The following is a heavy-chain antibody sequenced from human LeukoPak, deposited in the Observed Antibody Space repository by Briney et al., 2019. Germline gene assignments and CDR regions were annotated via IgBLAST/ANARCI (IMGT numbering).Heavy chain of an antibody. D-gene: IGHD2-15*01. V-gene: IGHV4-59*04. CDR1: GFTVSSNY. CDR3: ARLGHCSGGGSCHHDY. J-gene: IGHJ4*02. Sequence: GALRRSCAISGFTVSSNYTSWVRQPPGQGLEWIAAIHYSGVTHYKPSLKSRVTISADTSRNQFSLKLNSVTATDTAVYYCARLGHCSGGGSCHHDYWGQGTLVTVSS. CDR2: IHYSGVT.